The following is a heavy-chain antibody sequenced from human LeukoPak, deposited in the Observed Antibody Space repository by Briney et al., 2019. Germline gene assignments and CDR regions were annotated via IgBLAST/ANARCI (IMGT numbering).Heavy chain of an antibody. CDR2: IWYDGSDK. J-gene: IGHJ4*02. CDR3: AREITVTSTTYFDY. Sequence: GGSLRLSCAASGFTFSSYGMHWVRQAPGKGLEWVAVIWYDGSDKYHADSVKGRFTISRENSKNTLYLQMNSLRAEDTAVYYCAREITVTSTTYFDYWGQGTLVTVSS. V-gene: IGHV3-33*01. D-gene: IGHD4-17*01. CDR1: GFTFSSYG.